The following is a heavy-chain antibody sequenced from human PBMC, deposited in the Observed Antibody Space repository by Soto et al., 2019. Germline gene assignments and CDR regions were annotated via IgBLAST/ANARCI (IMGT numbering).Heavy chain of an antibody. J-gene: IGHJ6*02. CDR1: GFSLSTSGMC. D-gene: IGHD3-9*01. CDR3: ARTRLRYGWGMDV. CDR2: IDWDDDK. Sequence: SGPTLGKPTQTLKLTCPFSGFSLSTSGMCVSWIPQSPGNALEWLARIDWDDDKYYSTSLKTRLTISKDTSKNQVVLTMTNMDPVDTATYYCARTRLRYGWGMDVWGQGTTVTVSS. V-gene: IGHV2-70*11.